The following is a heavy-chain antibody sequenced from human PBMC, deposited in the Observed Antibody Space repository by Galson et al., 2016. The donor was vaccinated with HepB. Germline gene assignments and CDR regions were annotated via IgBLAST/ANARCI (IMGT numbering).Heavy chain of an antibody. CDR1: GFTFRNYN. J-gene: IGHJ4*01. CDR2: INRGGPGT. CDR3: TRDYNWAIDY. D-gene: IGHD1-1*01. Sequence: SVKVSCKASGFTFRNYNMHWVRQAPGQGLEWMGMINRGGPGTIYAQKFQDRLTMTSDTSTSTVYMELSSLRSEDTALYYCTRDYNWAIDYWGHGTLVTVSS. V-gene: IGHV1-46*03.